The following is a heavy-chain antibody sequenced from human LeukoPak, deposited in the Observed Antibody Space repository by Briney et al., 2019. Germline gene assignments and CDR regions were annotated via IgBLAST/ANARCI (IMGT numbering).Heavy chain of an antibody. J-gene: IGHJ4*02. D-gene: IGHD1-26*01. Sequence: KPSETLSLTCSASGVSISTYYWIWIRQPPAKGLEWMGFFSYSGSTKYNPSLKSRVTMSVDTSKNQFSLKLNSVTAADTAVYYCARMYSGTSYYFDYWGQGTLVTVSS. CDR2: FSYSGST. CDR3: ARMYSGTSYYFDY. V-gene: IGHV4-59*01. CDR1: GVSISTYY.